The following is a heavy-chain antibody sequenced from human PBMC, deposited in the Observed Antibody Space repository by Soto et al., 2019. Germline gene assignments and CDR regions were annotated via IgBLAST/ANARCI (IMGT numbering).Heavy chain of an antibody. Sequence: SVKVSCKASGGTFSSYTISWVRQAPGQGLEWMGRIIPILGIANYAQKFQGRVTITADKSTSTAYMELSSLRSEDTAVYYCSRCHVDTATFDYWGQGTLVPVSS. D-gene: IGHD5-18*01. CDR3: SRCHVDTATFDY. CDR1: GGTFSSYT. J-gene: IGHJ4*02. V-gene: IGHV1-69*02. CDR2: IIPILGIA.